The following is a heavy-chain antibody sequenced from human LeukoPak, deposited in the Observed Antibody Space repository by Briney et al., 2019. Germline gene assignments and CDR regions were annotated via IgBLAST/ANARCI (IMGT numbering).Heavy chain of an antibody. D-gene: IGHD2-2*02. V-gene: IGHV1-24*01. CDR1: GYTLTELS. Sequence: ASVKVSCKVSGYTLTELSMHWVRQAPGKGLEWMGGFDPEDGETIYAQKFQGRVTMTEDTSTDTAYMELSSLRSEDTAVYYCATGYQLLYRVGAFDIWGQGTMVTVSS. CDR3: ATGYQLLYRVGAFDI. CDR2: FDPEDGET. J-gene: IGHJ3*02.